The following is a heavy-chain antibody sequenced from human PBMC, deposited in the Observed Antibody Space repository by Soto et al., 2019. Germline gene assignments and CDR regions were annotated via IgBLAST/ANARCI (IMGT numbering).Heavy chain of an antibody. Sequence: QVQLQESGPRLVKPSGTLSLTCAVYGGSLSSCNWWSWVRQPPGKGLEWIGEIYRYGSTSYNPSLKGRFTIAVDKPKNQISLKMTSLTAADTAVYFCSGGGRPGQIDWFDPWGQGILVTVSS. CDR1: GGSLSSCNW. D-gene: IGHD2-21*01. J-gene: IGHJ5*02. CDR3: SGGGRPGQIDWFDP. CDR2: IYRYGST. V-gene: IGHV4-4*02.